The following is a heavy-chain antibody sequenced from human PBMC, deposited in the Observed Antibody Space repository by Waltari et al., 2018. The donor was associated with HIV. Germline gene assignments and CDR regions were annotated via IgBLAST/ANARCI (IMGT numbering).Heavy chain of an antibody. CDR2: KSPDGSET. J-gene: IGHJ6*02. CDR1: GFTFRSFW. D-gene: IGHD3-3*01. Sequence: EVQLAESGGGLVQPGESLTLSCSAFGFTFRSFWLSWVRQAPGKGAEWLANKSPDGSETNYARSREARLIISRDNTKNFLFRKMSRLRADDTAIDYCARDGAYLWSIYVGMDVWGQGTTVTVSS. CDR3: ARDGAYLWSIYVGMDV. V-gene: IGHV3-7*01.